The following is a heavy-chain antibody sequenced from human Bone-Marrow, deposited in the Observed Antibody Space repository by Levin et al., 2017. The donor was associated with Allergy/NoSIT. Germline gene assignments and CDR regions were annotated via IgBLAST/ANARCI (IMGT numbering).Heavy chain of an antibody. V-gene: IGHV6-1*01. CDR3: ARGRASAFDI. Sequence: PSQTLSLPCVISGDSVSSTGVAWNWIRQSPSRGLEWLGRTYYESKWYHDYAASVKSRLTVDPDTSQNQFSLRLNSVTPEDTAVYYCARGRASAFDIWGQGTVVTVSS. J-gene: IGHJ3*02. CDR2: TYYESKWYH. CDR1: GDSVSSTGVA. D-gene: IGHD3-10*01.